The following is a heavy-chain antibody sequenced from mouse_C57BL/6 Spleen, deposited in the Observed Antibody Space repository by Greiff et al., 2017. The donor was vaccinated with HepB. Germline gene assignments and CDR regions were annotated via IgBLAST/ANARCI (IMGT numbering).Heavy chain of an antibody. CDR1: GYTFTSYG. CDR2: IYPRSGNT. V-gene: IGHV1-81*01. J-gene: IGHJ2*01. CDR3: ARSELGRDLWYFDY. Sequence: QVQLQQSGAELARPGASVKLSCKASGYTFTSYGISWVKQSTGQGLEWIGEIYPRSGNTYYNEKFKGKATLTADKSSSTAYMELRSLTSEDSAVYFCARSELGRDLWYFDYWGQGTTLTVSS. D-gene: IGHD4-1*01.